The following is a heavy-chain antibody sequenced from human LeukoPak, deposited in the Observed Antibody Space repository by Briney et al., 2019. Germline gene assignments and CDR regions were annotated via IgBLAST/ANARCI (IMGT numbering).Heavy chain of an antibody. D-gene: IGHD2-8*01. CDR2: ISAYNGNT. Sequence: GASVKVSCKASGYTFTSYGISWVRQAPGQGLEWMGWISAYNGNTNYAQKLQGRVTMTRDMSTSTVYMELSSLRSEDTAVYYCARVPRRSVTKLAFDIWGQGTMVTVSS. V-gene: IGHV1-18*01. CDR1: GYTFTSYG. CDR3: ARVPRRSVTKLAFDI. J-gene: IGHJ3*02.